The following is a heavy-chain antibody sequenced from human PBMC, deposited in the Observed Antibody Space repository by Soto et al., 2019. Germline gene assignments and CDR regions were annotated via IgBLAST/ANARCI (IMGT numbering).Heavy chain of an antibody. CDR3: MSDSSGPY. V-gene: IGHV3-21*01. CDR2: ISGNSNYI. D-gene: IGHD3-22*01. Sequence: EVHLVESGGGLVKPGGSLRITCAASGFTFSHYTMNWVRQPPGKGLEWVSAISGNSNYIYYKDSVKGRFTISRDNAKDSLYLHMDSLTDEDTAVYYRMSDSSGPYWGQGTLVNVSS. CDR1: GFTFSHYT. J-gene: IGHJ4*02.